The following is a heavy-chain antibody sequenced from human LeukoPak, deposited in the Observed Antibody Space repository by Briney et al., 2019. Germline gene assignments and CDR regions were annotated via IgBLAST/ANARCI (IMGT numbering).Heavy chain of an antibody. Sequence: GASVKVSCKASGYRFTRYGLSWVRQAPGQGLEWMGWIAAYNLKANYAQNLQGRVTMTMDTSADTGYMELRSLRSDDTAVYYCARDLEPEYSYDSVFDLWGQGTLITVSS. V-gene: IGHV1-18*01. CDR2: IAAYNLKA. J-gene: IGHJ5*02. D-gene: IGHD5-18*01. CDR1: GYRFTRYG. CDR3: ARDLEPEYSYDSVFDL.